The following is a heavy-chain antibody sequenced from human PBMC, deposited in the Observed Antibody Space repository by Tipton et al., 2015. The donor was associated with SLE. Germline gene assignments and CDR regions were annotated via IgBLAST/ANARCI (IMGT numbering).Heavy chain of an antibody. CDR3: AREGYSGYARRLLWFDP. V-gene: IGHV4-30-2*01. D-gene: IGHD5-12*01. J-gene: IGHJ5*02. Sequence: TLSLTCTVSGGSISRGGYIWSWIRQPPGKGLEWIGYIYHSGSTHFNPSLKSRVTISVDTSKNQFSLKLSSVTAADTAVYYCAREGYSGYARRLLWFDPWGQGTLVTVSS. CDR2: IYHSGST. CDR1: GGSISRGGYI.